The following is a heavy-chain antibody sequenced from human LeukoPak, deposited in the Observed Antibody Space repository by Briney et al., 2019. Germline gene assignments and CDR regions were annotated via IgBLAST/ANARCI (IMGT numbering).Heavy chain of an antibody. CDR2: ISYDGSNE. D-gene: IGHD5-12*01. Sequence: PGGSLRLSCVASGFTFSSYGMHWVRQAPGKGLEWVAIISYDGSNEYYADSVKGRFTISRDNSKNTLYLQMNSLRAEDTAVYYCARLPGYDYSQNRVLDVWGQGTTVTVSS. V-gene: IGHV3-30*03. J-gene: IGHJ6*02. CDR3: ARLPGYDYSQNRVLDV. CDR1: GFTFSSYG.